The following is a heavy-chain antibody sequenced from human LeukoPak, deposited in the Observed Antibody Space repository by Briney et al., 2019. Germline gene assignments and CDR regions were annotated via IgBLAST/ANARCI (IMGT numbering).Heavy chain of an antibody. CDR1: GFTVSSNY. Sequence: GGSLRLSCAASGFTVSSNYMSWVRQAPGKGLEWVSVIYSGGSTNYADSVKGRFTISRDNSKNTLYLQMNSLRAEDTAVYYCARYRNRGDYDYWGRGTLVTVSS. V-gene: IGHV3-66*02. CDR2: IYSGGST. CDR3: ARYRNRGDYDY. D-gene: IGHD1-14*01. J-gene: IGHJ4*02.